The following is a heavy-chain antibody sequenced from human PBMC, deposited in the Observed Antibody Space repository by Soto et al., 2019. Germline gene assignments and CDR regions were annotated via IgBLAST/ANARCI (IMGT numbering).Heavy chain of an antibody. V-gene: IGHV1-8*01. Sequence: GASVKVSCKASGYTFTSYDINWVRQATGQGLEWMGWMNPGSGNTGYAHKFQGRVTMTRNMSISTAYMELSRLASDDTAIYYCARMASSGSLNWFDPWGQGTLVTVSS. CDR3: ARMASSGSLNWFDP. D-gene: IGHD3-10*01. CDR1: GYTFTSYD. CDR2: MNPGSGNT. J-gene: IGHJ5*02.